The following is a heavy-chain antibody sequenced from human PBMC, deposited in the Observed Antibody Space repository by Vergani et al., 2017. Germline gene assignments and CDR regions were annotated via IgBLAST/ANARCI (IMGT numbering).Heavy chain of an antibody. CDR2: IYYSGST. CDR3: AIVACGSGGYYLA. V-gene: IGHV4-30-4*08. D-gene: IGHD3-22*01. J-gene: IGHJ5*02. CDR1: GGSSNNDDYY. Sequence: QVQLQESGPGLVKPSETLSVTCIVSGGSSNNDDYYWSWIRQPPGKVLEGIGYIYYSGSTYYNPSLESLLTMSLDSSRTQFSLKLISVTAEDTAVYYCAIVACGSGGYYLAWGQGTPVSVSA.